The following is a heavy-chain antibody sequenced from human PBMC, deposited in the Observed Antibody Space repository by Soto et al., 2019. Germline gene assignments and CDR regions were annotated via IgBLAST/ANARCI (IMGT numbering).Heavy chain of an antibody. Sequence: SETLSLTCTVSGGSISSYYWSWIRQPPGKGLEWIGYIYYSGSTNYNPSLKSRVTISVDTSKNQFSLKLSSVTAADTAVYYCARAYRRWTGTPNWFDPWGQGTLVTVSS. CDR2: IYYSGST. V-gene: IGHV4-59*01. J-gene: IGHJ5*02. CDR3: ARAYRRWTGTPNWFDP. D-gene: IGHD1-7*01. CDR1: GGSISSYY.